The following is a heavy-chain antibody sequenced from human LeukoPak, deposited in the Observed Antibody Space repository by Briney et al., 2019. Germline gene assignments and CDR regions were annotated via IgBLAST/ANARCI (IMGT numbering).Heavy chain of an antibody. Sequence: PSETLSLTCAVSGGSISSSNWWSWVRQAPGKGLEWVGRIKSKTDGGTTDYAAPVKGRFTISRDDSKNTLYLQMNSLKTEDTAVYYCTTFLAVNPFDYWGQGTLVTVSS. CDR1: GGSISSSNW. J-gene: IGHJ4*02. CDR3: TTFLAVNPFDY. CDR2: IKSKTDGGTT. D-gene: IGHD3-3*01. V-gene: IGHV3-15*01.